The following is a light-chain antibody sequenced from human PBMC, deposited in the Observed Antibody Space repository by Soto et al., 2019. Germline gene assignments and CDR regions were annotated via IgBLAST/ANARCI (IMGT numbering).Light chain of an antibody. CDR1: QSISSW. CDR3: PQYSTYPWT. Sequence: DIQMTQSPSTLSASVGDRVTITCRASQSISSWLAWYQQKPGKAPKFLIFDASSLESGVPSRFSGSGSATEFTLTISSLQPDDFANYYCPQYSTYPWTFGQGTKVDI. J-gene: IGKJ1*01. V-gene: IGKV1-5*01. CDR2: DAS.